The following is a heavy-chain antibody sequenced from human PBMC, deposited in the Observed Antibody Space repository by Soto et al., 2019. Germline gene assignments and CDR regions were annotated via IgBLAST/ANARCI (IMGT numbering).Heavy chain of an antibody. Sequence: QVQLVQSGAEVKKPGASVKVSCKASGYTFSTYGFSWVRQAPGQGLEWMGWIGADNGDTHYAQNFQGRVTMTTDTATTPAYMELRSMTSDDTAVYFCARDWKGAEGFDPWGQGTLVTVSS. CDR3: ARDWKGAEGFDP. CDR2: IGADNGDT. J-gene: IGHJ5*02. V-gene: IGHV1-18*01. CDR1: GYTFSTYG. D-gene: IGHD1-1*01.